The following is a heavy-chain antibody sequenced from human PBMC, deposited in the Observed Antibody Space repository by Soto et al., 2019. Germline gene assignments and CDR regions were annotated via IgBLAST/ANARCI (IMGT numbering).Heavy chain of an antibody. V-gene: IGHV5-51*01. J-gene: IGHJ6*02. CDR1: GYSFTSYW. CDR2: IYPGDSDT. Sequence: GESLKISCKGSGYSFTSYWIGWVRQMPGKGLEWMGIIYPGDSDTRYSPSFQGQVTISADKSISTAYLQWSSLKASDTAMYYCAIRSIAARPDYYYYYGMDFWGQGTTVTVSS. CDR3: AIRSIAARPDYYYYYGMDF. D-gene: IGHD6-6*01.